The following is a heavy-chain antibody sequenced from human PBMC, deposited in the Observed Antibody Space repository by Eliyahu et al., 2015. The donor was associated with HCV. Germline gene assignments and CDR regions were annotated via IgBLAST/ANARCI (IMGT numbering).Heavy chain of an antibody. CDR2: ISSDSTYI. V-gene: IGHV3-21*01. J-gene: IGHJ5*02. Sequence: EVQLVESGGGLVKPGGSLRLSCAASEFTFSDYSMNWVRQAPGKGLEWVTSISSDSTYIYYADSVKGRFIISRDNAHNSLYLQMNSLRAEDTAVYYCVRDAMVVGTTRLWFDPWGQGTLVTVSS. CDR3: VRDAMVVGTTRLWFDP. D-gene: IGHD1-26*01. CDR1: EFTFSDYS.